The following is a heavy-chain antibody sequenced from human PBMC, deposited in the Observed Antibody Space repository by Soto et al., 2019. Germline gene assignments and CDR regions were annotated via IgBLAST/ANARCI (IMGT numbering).Heavy chain of an antibody. D-gene: IGHD1-26*01. CDR1: CFIFENFG. V-gene: IGHV3-23*01. CDR2: ISGSGFKK. J-gene: IGHJ5*02. CDR3: AKNQGVELVPLATVDWFDP. Sequence: GGSLRLSCAASCFIFENFGMSWVRQAPGKGLEWISSISGSGFKKYYADSVKGWFTISRDNSKSTVYLELNNLSAEDTAVYHCAKNQGVELVPLATVDWFDPWGQGSVVTVSS.